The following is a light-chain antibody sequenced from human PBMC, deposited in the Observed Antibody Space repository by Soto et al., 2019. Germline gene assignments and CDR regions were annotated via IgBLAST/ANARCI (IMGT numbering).Light chain of an antibody. CDR3: QQRNNWPPSIT. CDR2: GAS. V-gene: IGKV3-15*01. Sequence: DIVMTQSPATRSVDPGERANLSCRARQSITSSLAWYQQKPGQAPRLLLYGASTRATGIPLRVSGSGSGAEFTRSIRSLRPGDFAVYYWQQRNNWPPSITFGPGTRLEIK. CDR1: QSITSS. J-gene: IGKJ5*01.